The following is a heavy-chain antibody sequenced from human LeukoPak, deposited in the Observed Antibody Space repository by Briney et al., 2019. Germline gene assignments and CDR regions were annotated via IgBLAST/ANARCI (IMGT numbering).Heavy chain of an antibody. CDR1: GGSFSGYY. CDR2: INQSGST. Sequence: ASETLSLTCAVYGGSFSGYYWSWLRQPPGKGLEWIGEINQSGSTNYNQSLKSRVTISLDTSKKQCSLNLSSVTAADTAVYYCARVVAAPGWFQHWGQGTLVTVSS. J-gene: IGHJ1*01. CDR3: ARVVAAPGWFQH. D-gene: IGHD2-15*01. V-gene: IGHV4-34*01.